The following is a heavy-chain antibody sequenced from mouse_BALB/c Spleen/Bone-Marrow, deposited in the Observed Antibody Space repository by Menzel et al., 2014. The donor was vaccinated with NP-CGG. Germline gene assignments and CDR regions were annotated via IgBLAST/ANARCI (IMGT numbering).Heavy chain of an antibody. CDR3: ARIGRARGYAMDY. J-gene: IGHJ4*01. Sequence: EAKLVESGGGLVQPGGSRKLSCAASGITFRNFGMHWVRQAPEKGLEWVAYISSGSSTIYYADTLKGRFTISRDNPKNTLFLQMTSLRSEDTAMYYCARIGRARGYAMDYWGQGTSVTVSS. CDR2: ISSGSSTI. V-gene: IGHV5-17*02. D-gene: IGHD3-3*01. CDR1: GITFRNFG.